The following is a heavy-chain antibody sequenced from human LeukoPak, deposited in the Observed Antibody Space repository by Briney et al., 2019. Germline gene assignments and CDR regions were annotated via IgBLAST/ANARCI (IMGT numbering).Heavy chain of an antibody. CDR3: ARDLGDDGWDY. V-gene: IGHV1-2*06. D-gene: IGHD3-16*01. CDR2: INPDSGGT. J-gene: IGHJ4*02. Sequence: GASVTVSFKASGYIFTGYYLHWLRQAPGQRLGWMGRINPDSGGTNYAQESQGRVTMTRDTSISTAYMEVSRLRHDDTAVYYCARDLGDDGWDYWGQGTLVTVSS. CDR1: GYIFTGYY.